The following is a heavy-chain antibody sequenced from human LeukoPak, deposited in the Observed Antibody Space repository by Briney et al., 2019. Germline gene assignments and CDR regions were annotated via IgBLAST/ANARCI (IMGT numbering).Heavy chain of an antibody. J-gene: IGHJ4*02. V-gene: IGHV3-30*03. Sequence: GRSLRLSCAASGFTFSSYGMHWVRQAPGKGLEWVAVISYDGSNKYYADSVKGRFTISRDNSKNTLYLQMNSLRAEDMAVYYCAGQQLATFDYWGQGTLVTVSS. CDR2: ISYDGSNK. CDR1: GFTFSSYG. D-gene: IGHD6-13*01. CDR3: AGQQLATFDY.